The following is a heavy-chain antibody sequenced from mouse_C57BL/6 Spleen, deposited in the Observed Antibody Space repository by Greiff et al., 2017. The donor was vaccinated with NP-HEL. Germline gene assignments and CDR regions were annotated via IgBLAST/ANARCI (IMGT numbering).Heavy chain of an antibody. V-gene: IGHV1-64*01. CDR2: IHPNSGST. Sequence: QVQLQQPGAELVKPGASVKLSCKASGYTFTSYWMHWVKQRPGQGLEWIGMIHPNSGSTNYNEKFKSKATLTVDKSSSTAYMQLSSLTSEDAAVYYCARELGRGNAYWGQGTLVTVSA. D-gene: IGHD4-1*01. CDR1: GYTFTSYW. CDR3: ARELGRGNAY. J-gene: IGHJ3*01.